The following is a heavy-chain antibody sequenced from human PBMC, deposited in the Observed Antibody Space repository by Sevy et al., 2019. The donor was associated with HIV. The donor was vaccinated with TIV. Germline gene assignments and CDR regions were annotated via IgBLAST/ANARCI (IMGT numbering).Heavy chain of an antibody. V-gene: IGHV3-48*02. CDR3: ARPYCSGDDCYSELDY. Sequence: GGSLRLSCAASGFNFRNYSMTWVRQAPGKGLDWVSYISSGSGTIHYADSVKDRFTISMDNAMDSLFLQMNSLRDEDTAIYYCARPYCSGDDCYSELDYWGQGILVTVSS. J-gene: IGHJ4*02. CDR1: GFNFRNYS. D-gene: IGHD2-15*01. CDR2: ISSGSGTI.